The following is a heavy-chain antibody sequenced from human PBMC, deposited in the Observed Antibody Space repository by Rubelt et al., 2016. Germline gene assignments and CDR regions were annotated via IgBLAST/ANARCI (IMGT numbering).Heavy chain of an antibody. CDR3: ARGVAAAGSSYYYGMDV. J-gene: IGHJ6*02. V-gene: IGHV4-34*01. Sequence: QVQLQESAPGLLKPSETLSLTCAVYGGSFSGYYWSWIRQPPGKGLEWIGEINHSGSTNYNPSLKSRVTISVDTSKNQFSLKLSSVTAADTAVYYCARGVAAAGSSYYYGMDVWGQGTTVTVSS. D-gene: IGHD6-13*01. CDR2: INHSGST. CDR1: GGSFSGYY.